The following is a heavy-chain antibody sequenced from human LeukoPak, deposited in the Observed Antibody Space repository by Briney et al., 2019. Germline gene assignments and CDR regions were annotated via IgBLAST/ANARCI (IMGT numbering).Heavy chain of an antibody. V-gene: IGHV4-61*02. J-gene: IGHJ4*02. D-gene: IGHD3-16*02. Sequence: SQTLSLTCTVSGGSISSGSYYWSWIRQPAGKGLEWIGRIYSSGSTNYNPSLKSRVTISLDTSKNQFSLKLSSVTAADTAVYYCARAYYDYVWGSYRSFDYWGQGTLVTVSS. CDR1: GGSISSGSYY. CDR2: IYSSGST. CDR3: ARAYYDYVWGSYRSFDY.